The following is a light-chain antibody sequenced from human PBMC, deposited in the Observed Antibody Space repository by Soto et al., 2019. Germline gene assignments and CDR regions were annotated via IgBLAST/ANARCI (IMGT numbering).Light chain of an antibody. CDR1: QSISSD. CDR2: GAS. V-gene: IGKV3-15*01. CDR3: QQYNNWPPWT. J-gene: IGKJ1*01. Sequence: EIVMTQSPGTLSVSPGERATLSCRASQSISSDLARYQQKPGQAPRLLIYGASTRASDIPARFSGSGSGTEFTLTISSLQSEDFAVYYCQQYNNWPPWTFGQGTKVDIK.